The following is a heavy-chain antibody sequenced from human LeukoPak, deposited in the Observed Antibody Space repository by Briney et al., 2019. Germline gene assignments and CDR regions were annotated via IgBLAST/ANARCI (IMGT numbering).Heavy chain of an antibody. CDR3: ARHLPYWYFDL. J-gene: IGHJ2*01. V-gene: IGHV4-59*08. CDR1: GGSISSYY. CDR2: IYYSGST. Sequence: PSETLSLTCTVSGGSISSYYWSWIRQPPGKGLEWIGYIYYSGSTNYNPSPKSRVTISVDTSKNQLSLKLSSVTAADTAAYYCARHLPYWYFDLWGRGTLVTFSS.